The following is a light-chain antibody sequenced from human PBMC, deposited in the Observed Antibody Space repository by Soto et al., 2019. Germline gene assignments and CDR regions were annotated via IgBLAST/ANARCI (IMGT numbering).Light chain of an antibody. CDR1: QSVRSY. V-gene: IGKV3-11*01. Sequence: EIVLTQSPATLSLSPGERATLSCRASQSVRSYLAWYQQKHGQAPRLLIYDASNRATGIPARFSGGGSGTVFTLTISSLEPEVFAVYYCQQRSNLPPTFGQGTKLEIK. CDR2: DAS. J-gene: IGKJ2*01. CDR3: QQRSNLPPT.